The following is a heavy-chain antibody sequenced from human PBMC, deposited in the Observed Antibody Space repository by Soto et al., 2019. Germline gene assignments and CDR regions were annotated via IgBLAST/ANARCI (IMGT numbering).Heavy chain of an antibody. J-gene: IGHJ4*02. V-gene: IGHV3-7*05. CDR2: IKEDGSEK. CDR1: GFSFSNNW. CDR3: VRSED. Sequence: EVQLVESGGGWVQPGGSLRLSCAASGFSFSNNWMSWVRQAPGKGPEWVANIKEDGSEKYYVDSVEGRFTISRDNAKKSLDLQMNGLRVDYSAVYYCVRSEDWGQGTLVTVSS.